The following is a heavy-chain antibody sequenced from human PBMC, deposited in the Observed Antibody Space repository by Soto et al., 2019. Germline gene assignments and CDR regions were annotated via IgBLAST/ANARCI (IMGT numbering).Heavy chain of an antibody. D-gene: IGHD6-13*01. J-gene: IGHJ6*02. CDR2: IIPIFGTA. CDR1: GGTFSGYA. Sequence: SVKVSCKASGGTFSGYAISWVRQAPGQGLEWMGGIIPIFGTANYAQKFQGRVTITADESTSTAYMELSSLRSEDTAVYYCARVVAAAGRYYYYGMDVWGQGTTVTVSS. V-gene: IGHV1-69*13. CDR3: ARVVAAAGRYYYYGMDV.